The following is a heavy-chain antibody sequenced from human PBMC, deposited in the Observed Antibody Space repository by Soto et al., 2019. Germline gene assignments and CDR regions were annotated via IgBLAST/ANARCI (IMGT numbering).Heavy chain of an antibody. Sequence: QVQLQQWGAGLLKASETLSLTCAVVGDCLRGQSWNWIRQSPGKGLEWIGEIDQSGGTNYNPSLKSRAIISDDTSKNQFSLTLTSVTAADTAVYYCAREDNYGWSGESLDVWGQGTTVTVSS. CDR3: AREDNYGWSGESLDV. V-gene: IGHV4-34*01. CDR2: IDQSGGT. D-gene: IGHD6-19*01. J-gene: IGHJ6*02. CDR1: GDCLRGQS.